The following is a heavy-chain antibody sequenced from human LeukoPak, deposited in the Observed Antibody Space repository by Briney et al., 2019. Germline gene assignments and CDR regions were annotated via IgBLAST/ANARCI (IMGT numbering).Heavy chain of an antibody. Sequence: GGSLRLSCAASGFTFKTYSMVWVRQAPGKGLEWVSYISSGGGVIHYADSVKGRFTTSRGNAQNSLYLQMNSLRDEDTAVYYCARVGVGTWASSWDHWGQGTLVTVSS. CDR2: ISSGGGVI. CDR3: ARVGVGTWASSWDH. V-gene: IGHV3-48*02. J-gene: IGHJ4*02. D-gene: IGHD2-15*01. CDR1: GFTFKTYS.